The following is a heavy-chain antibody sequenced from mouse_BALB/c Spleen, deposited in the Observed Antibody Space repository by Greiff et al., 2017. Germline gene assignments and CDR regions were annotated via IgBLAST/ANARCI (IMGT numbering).Heavy chain of an antibody. J-gene: IGHJ4*01. V-gene: IGHV3-2*02. CDR3: AGAMDY. CDR1: GYSITSDYA. Sequence: EVKLMESGPGLVKPSQSLSLTCTVTGYSITSDYAWNWIRQLPGNKLEWMGYISYSGSTSYNPSLKSRISITRDTSKNQFFLQLNSVTTEDTATYYCAGAMDYWGQGTSVTVSS. CDR2: ISYSGST.